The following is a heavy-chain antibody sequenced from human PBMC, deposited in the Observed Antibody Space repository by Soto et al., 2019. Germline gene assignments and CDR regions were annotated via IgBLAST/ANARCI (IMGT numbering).Heavy chain of an antibody. J-gene: IGHJ4*02. D-gene: IGHD2-8*01. Sequence: GGSLRLSCTASGFTFGDYAMSWFRQAPGKGLEWVGFIRSKAYGGTTEYAASVKGGFTISRDDSKSIAYLQMNSLKTEDTAVYYCTRTPLIDTDIVLMVSVGFFDYWGQGTLVTVSS. CDR3: TRTPLIDTDIVLMVSVGFFDY. V-gene: IGHV3-49*03. CDR1: GFTFGDYA. CDR2: IRSKAYGGTT.